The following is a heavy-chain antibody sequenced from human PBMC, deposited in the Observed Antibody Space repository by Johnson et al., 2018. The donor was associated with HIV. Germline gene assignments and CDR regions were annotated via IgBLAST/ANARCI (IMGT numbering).Heavy chain of an antibody. CDR2: ISSSGSTI. J-gene: IGHJ3*01. V-gene: IGHV3-48*03. D-gene: IGHD4-17*01. CDR3: ARDATPWGGDYVGYAFDL. Sequence: VQLVESGGGLVQPGGSLRLSCAASGFTFSSYEMNWVRQAPGKGLEWVSYISSSGSTIYYADSVKGRFTISRDNAKNSLYLQMNSLRAEDTAVYYCARDATPWGGDYVGYAFDLWGRGTVVTVSS. CDR1: GFTFSSYE.